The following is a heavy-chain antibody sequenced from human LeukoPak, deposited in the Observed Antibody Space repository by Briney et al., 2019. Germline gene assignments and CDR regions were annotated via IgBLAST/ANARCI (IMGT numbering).Heavy chain of an antibody. D-gene: IGHD6-13*01. CDR3: ARDGTAAGLYFDL. J-gene: IGHJ4*01. V-gene: IGHV3-7*01. CDR2: IRQDGSEK. CDR1: GFTFTDYW. Sequence: GGSLRLSCEVSGFTFTDYWMNWVRQAPGKGPEWVASIRQDGSEKTYVDSVKGRFTISRDNTKNSLSLQLSGLRAEDTAVYYCARDGTAAGLYFDLWGQGTLVTVSS.